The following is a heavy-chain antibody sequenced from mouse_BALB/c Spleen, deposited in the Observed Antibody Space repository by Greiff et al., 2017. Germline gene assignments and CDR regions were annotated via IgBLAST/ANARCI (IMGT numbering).Heavy chain of an antibody. D-gene: IGHD2-4*01. CDR1: GFTFSSYA. V-gene: IGHV5-6-5*01. J-gene: IGHJ2*01. CDR2: ISSGGST. CDR3: ARGPLYDYDGY. Sequence: EVHLVESGGGLVKPGGSLKLSCAASGFTFSSYAMSWVRQTPEKRLEWVASISSGGSTYYPDSVKGRFTISRDNARNILYLQMSSLRSEDTAMYYCARGPLYDYDGYWGQGTTLTVSS.